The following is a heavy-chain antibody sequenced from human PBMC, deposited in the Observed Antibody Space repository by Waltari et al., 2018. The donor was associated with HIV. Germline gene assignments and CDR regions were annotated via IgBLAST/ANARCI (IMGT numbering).Heavy chain of an antibody. CDR1: APPPTTDE. Sequence: QELSVQSGGEGWKSGDWLRLGSQAAAPPPTTDEICWRRASTAQGLEWMGWMNPNSDNAGYAQKVQDRVTMTRNTSITTAYMELSSLRSEDTGVYFCARLGGGIWSGYRLRRDHYYFDYWGQGTLVTVSS. V-gene: IGHV1-8*01. CDR3: ARLGGGIWSGYRLRRDHYYFDY. J-gene: IGHJ4*02. D-gene: IGHD3-3*01. CDR2: MNPNSDNA.